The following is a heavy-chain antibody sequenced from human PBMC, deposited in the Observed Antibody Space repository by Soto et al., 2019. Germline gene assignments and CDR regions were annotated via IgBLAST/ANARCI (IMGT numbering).Heavy chain of an antibody. J-gene: IGHJ5*02. CDR2: IYATGTT. CDR3: VRDGTKTLRDWFDP. V-gene: IGHV4-4*07. D-gene: IGHD1-1*01. CDR1: GASISGYY. Sequence: SETLSLTCTVSGASISGYYWSWIRKSAGKGLEWIGRIYATGTTDYNPSLKSRVMMSVDTSKKRFSLKLRSVTAADTAVYYCVRDGTKTLRDWFDPWGQGISVTVSS.